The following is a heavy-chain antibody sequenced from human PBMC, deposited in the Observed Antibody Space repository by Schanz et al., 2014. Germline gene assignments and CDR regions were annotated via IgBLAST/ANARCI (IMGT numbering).Heavy chain of an antibody. J-gene: IGHJ4*02. CDR3: AKVRYSSGWRGDYFDE. D-gene: IGHD6-25*01. Sequence: QVQLVESGGGVVQPGRSLRLSCAASGFMFSSYGMHWVRQAPGKGLEWVALVSSDGNNDYYTDSVKGWFTISRDNSKNTLYLQMNSRRAEDTAVYYCAKVRYSSGWRGDYFDEWGQGTRVTVAS. CDR2: VSSDGNND. CDR1: GFMFSSYG. V-gene: IGHV3-30*18.